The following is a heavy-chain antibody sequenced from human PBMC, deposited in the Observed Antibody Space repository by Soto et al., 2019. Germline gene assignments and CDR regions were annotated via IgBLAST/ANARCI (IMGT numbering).Heavy chain of an antibody. Sequence: QITLKESGPTLVKPTQTLTLTCTFSGFSLSADGVGVGWIRQPPGKALEWLALIYWDDDKRYRPSLKSRLTITKDTSKNKVALTMSNMDPVDTATYYCARAYGGTSWPNDAFDVWGQGTVVTVSS. D-gene: IGHD2-15*01. V-gene: IGHV2-5*02. CDR3: ARAYGGTSWPNDAFDV. CDR2: IYWDDDK. J-gene: IGHJ3*01. CDR1: GFSLSADGVG.